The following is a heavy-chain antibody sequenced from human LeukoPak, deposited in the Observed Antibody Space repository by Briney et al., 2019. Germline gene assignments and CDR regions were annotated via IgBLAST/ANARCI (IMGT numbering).Heavy chain of an antibody. CDR1: GGSISSYY. J-gene: IGHJ6*03. CDR3: ARDDYGGSPYYYYYMDV. Sequence: SETLSLTCTVSGGSISSYYWSWIRQPAGKGLEWIGRIYTSGSTNYNPSLKSRVTMSVDTSKNQFSLKLSSVTAADTAVYYCARDDYGGSPYYYYYMDVWRKGTTVTVSS. V-gene: IGHV4-4*07. CDR2: IYTSGST. D-gene: IGHD4-23*01.